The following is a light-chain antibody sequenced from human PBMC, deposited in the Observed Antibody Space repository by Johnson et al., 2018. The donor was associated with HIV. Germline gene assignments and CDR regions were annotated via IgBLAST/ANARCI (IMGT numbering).Light chain of an antibody. Sequence: QSVLTQPPSVSAAPGQKVTISCSGSSSNIGNNYVSWYQQLPGTAPKLLIYDNNKRPSGIPDRFSGSKSGTSATLGITGLQTGDEADYYCGTWDSRLNACYGCGSGTHVTVL. CDR1: SSNIGNNY. CDR2: DNN. V-gene: IGLV1-51*01. J-gene: IGLJ1*01. CDR3: GTWDSRLNACYG.